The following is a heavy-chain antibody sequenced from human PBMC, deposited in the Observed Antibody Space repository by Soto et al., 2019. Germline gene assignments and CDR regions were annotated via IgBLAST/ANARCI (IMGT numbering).Heavy chain of an antibody. D-gene: IGHD6-13*01. CDR2: IYYSGST. V-gene: IGHV4-59*12. J-gene: IGHJ6*02. CDR1: GGSISSYY. Sequence: PSETLSLTCTVSGGSISSYYWSWIRQPPGKGLEWIGYIYYSGSTNYNPSLKSRVTISVDTSKNQFSLKLSSVTAADTAVYYCAREGSSIAAAGPTYYYYGMDVWGQGTTVTVSS. CDR3: AREGSSIAAAGPTYYYYGMDV.